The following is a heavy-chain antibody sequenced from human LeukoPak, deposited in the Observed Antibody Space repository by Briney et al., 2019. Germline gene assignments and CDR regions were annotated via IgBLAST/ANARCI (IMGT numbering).Heavy chain of an antibody. CDR3: ARAFMVRGVTEAFDI. V-gene: IGHV4-4*02. J-gene: IGHJ3*02. CDR2: IYHSGST. Sequence: SGTLSLTCAVSGGSISSSNWWSWVRPPPGKGLEWIGEIYHSGSTNYNPSLKSRVTISVDKSKNQFSLKLSSVTAADTAVYYCARAFMVRGVTEAFDIWGQGTMVTVSS. D-gene: IGHD3-10*01. CDR1: GGSISSSNW.